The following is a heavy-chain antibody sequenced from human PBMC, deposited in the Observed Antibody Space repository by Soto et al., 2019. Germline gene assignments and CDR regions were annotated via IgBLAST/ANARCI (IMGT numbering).Heavy chain of an antibody. D-gene: IGHD3-3*01. CDR2: INHSGST. V-gene: IGHV4-34*01. CDR3: ARGRAVGAWSGLRTYYYMDV. CDR1: GGSFSGYY. J-gene: IGHJ6*03. Sequence: NPSETLSLTCAVYGGSFSGYYWSWIRQPPGKGLEWIGEINHSGSTNYNPSLKSRVTISVDTSKNQFSLKLSSVTAADTAVYYCARGRAVGAWSGLRTYYYMDVWGKGTTVTVSS.